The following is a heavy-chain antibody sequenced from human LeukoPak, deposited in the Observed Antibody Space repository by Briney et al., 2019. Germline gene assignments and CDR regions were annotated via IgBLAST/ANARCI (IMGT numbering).Heavy chain of an antibody. CDR1: GGSISSYY. CDR3: ARHIPGPAHPGWFDP. J-gene: IGHJ5*02. V-gene: IGHV4-59*08. CDR2: IYYSGST. Sequence: TSETLSLTCTVSGGSISSYYWSWIRQPPGKGLEWIGYIYYSGSTNYNPSLKSRVTISVDTSKNQFSLKLSSVTAADTAVYYCARHIPGPAHPGWFDPWGQGTLVTVSS. D-gene: IGHD2-2*02.